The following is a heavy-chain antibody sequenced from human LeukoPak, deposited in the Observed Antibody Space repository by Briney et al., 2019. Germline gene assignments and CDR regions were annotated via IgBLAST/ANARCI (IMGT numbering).Heavy chain of an antibody. Sequence: SETLSLTCSVSGFSITTGYYWAWIRQSPGKGLEWIGSFFQYGGTYYNPSLKSRVTISVDTSKNQFSLKLSSVTAADTAVYYCARVDYGSSWFFDPWGQGTLVTVSS. J-gene: IGHJ5*02. CDR1: GFSITTGYY. CDR2: FFQYGGT. CDR3: ARVDYGSSWFFDP. D-gene: IGHD6-13*01. V-gene: IGHV4-38-2*02.